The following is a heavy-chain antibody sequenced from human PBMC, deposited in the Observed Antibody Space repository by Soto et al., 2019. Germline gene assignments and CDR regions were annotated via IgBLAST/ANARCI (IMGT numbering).Heavy chain of an antibody. CDR3: ARETTPDAFDI. D-gene: IGHD4-17*01. CDR1: GGSISSYY. Sequence: SETLSLTCTVSGGSISSYYWSWIRQPPGKGLEWIGYIYYSGSTNYNPSLKSRVTISVDTSKNQFSLKLSSVTAADTAVYYCARETTPDAFDIWGQGTMVTVSS. V-gene: IGHV4-59*01. J-gene: IGHJ3*02. CDR2: IYYSGST.